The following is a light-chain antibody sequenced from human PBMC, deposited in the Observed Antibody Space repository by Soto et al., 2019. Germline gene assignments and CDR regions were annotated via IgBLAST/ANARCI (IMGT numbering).Light chain of an antibody. Sequence: AIRMTQSPSSLSASTGDRVTITCRASQGISSYLAWYQQKPGKAPKPLIYAAYTLQSGVPSRFSGSGSGTDFTLTISCLQSEDFATYYCQQYYSYPLWTFGQGTKVEIK. CDR1: QGISSY. V-gene: IGKV1-8*01. J-gene: IGKJ1*01. CDR2: AAY. CDR3: QQYYSYPLWT.